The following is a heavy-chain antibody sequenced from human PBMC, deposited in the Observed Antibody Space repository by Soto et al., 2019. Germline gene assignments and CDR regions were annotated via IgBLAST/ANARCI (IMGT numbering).Heavy chain of an antibody. CDR1: GFTFSSYW. D-gene: IGHD4-17*01. Sequence: EVQVMEAGGGLVQPGGSLRLSCAASGFTFSSYWMHWVRQVPGEGLVWVSRINSDGSSASYADSVKGRFTISRDNAKNTVYLQMSSLRGEDTAVYYCIRDYGEAGSTAAFDIWGQGTMVIVSS. J-gene: IGHJ3*02. V-gene: IGHV3-74*01. CDR3: IRDYGEAGSTAAFDI. CDR2: INSDGSSA.